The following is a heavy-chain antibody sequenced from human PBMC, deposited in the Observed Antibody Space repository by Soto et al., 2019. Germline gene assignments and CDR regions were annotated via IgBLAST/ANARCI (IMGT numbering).Heavy chain of an antibody. CDR3: ARDRGSVLRGFDH. CDR2: LYSGGTT. V-gene: IGHV3-53*01. J-gene: IGHJ4*02. D-gene: IGHD6-19*01. Sequence: EVQLVESGGGLVQPGGSLRLSCAASGLTVSLNYMSWVRQAPGKGLEWVSVLYSGGTTYYADSVEGRFTISRDNSKNTLYLQMNSLRGEDTAVYYCARDRGSVLRGFDHWGQGTLVTVSS. CDR1: GLTVSLNY.